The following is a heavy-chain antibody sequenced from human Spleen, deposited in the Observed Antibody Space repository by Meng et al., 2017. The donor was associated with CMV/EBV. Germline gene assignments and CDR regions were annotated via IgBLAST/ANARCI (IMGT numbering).Heavy chain of an antibody. CDR3: ARAGAAVTTNFDF. Sequence: QIQWVQSGPELRRPWASVKVSCKASGYNFDIYGITWVRQAPGQGLEWVGWVSAENGDTDYGQKFQGRVTVTADTFTNTAYMEMRSLRSDDSAMYYCARAGAAVTTNFDFWGQGTLVTVSS. CDR2: VSAENGDT. V-gene: IGHV1-18*01. J-gene: IGHJ4*02. CDR1: GYNFDIYG. D-gene: IGHD4-17*01.